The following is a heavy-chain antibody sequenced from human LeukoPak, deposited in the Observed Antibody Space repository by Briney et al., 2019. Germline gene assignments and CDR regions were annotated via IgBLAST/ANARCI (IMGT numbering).Heavy chain of an antibody. D-gene: IGHD6-6*01. J-gene: IGHJ4*02. CDR3: ARLEYSSSSWDY. CDR2: IYHSGST. V-gene: IGHV4-39*01. CDR1: GGSISSSTYY. Sequence: SETLSLTCTVSGGSISSSTYYWGWVRQPPGRGLEWIGTIYHSGSTYYNPSLKSRLTISVDTSNNQFSLRLSSVTAADTAVYYCARLEYSSSSWDYWGQGTLVTVSS.